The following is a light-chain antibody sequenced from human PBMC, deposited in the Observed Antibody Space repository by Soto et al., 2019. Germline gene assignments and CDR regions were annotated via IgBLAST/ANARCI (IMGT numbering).Light chain of an antibody. CDR3: QQYSDWPPWT. CDR2: GAS. Sequence: EIVMTQSPDTLSVSPGERASLSCRASQSVKTKLAWYQKKPGQPPRLLIYGASSRATGVPARFSGSGSGTEFPLTISSLQSEDFAVYYCQQYSDWPPWTFGPGTKVEIK. J-gene: IGKJ1*01. CDR1: QSVKTK. V-gene: IGKV3-15*01.